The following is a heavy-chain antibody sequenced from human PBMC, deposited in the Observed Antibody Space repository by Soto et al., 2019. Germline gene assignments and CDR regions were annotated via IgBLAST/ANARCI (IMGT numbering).Heavy chain of an antibody. Sequence: KPSETLSLTCAVSGDSISTYQWSWVRQPPGKGLEWIGYIFSTGGSTYNPSLKSRVSMSVDMSKNHFFLNLSSVTAADTAVYYCTRETRRWGPGTLVTVSS. CDR3: TRETRR. CDR1: GDSISTYQ. CDR2: IFSTGGS. J-gene: IGHJ4*02. V-gene: IGHV4-59*01.